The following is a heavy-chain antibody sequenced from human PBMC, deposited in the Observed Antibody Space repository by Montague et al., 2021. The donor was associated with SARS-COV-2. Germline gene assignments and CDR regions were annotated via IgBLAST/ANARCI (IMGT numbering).Heavy chain of an antibody. J-gene: IGHJ4*02. V-gene: IGHV4-39*01. D-gene: IGHD3-16*01. CDR1: GGSISSSSYY. CDR2: NYYSGRN. Sequence: SETLSLTCTVSGGSISSSSYYWGRIRQPPGKGLEWIGSNYYSGRNYYTPSRKSRVTISADTSKNQFSLKLSSATDADTAVYYCARIRIGVWGSYCYIDYWGQGTLVTVSS. CDR3: ARIRIGVWGSYCYIDY.